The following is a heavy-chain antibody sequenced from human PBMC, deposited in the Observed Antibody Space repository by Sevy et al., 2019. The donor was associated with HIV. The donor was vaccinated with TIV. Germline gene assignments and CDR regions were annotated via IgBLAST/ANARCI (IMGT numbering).Heavy chain of an antibody. CDR2: IIPIFGTA. V-gene: IGHV1-69*13. CDR1: GGTFSSYA. Sequence: ASVKVSCKASGGTFSSYAISWVRQAPGQGLEWMGGIIPIFGTANYAQKFQGRVTITADESTSTAYMELSSLRSEGTAVYYCARVQGGFLEWLNDYYYYYGMDVWGQGTTVTVSS. D-gene: IGHD3-3*01. CDR3: ARVQGGFLEWLNDYYYYYGMDV. J-gene: IGHJ6*02.